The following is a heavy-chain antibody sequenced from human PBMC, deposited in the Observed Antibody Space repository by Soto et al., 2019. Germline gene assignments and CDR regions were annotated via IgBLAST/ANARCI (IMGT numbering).Heavy chain of an antibody. V-gene: IGHV1-69*06. CDR1: GGTFIIYD. Sequence: PVTVSCKASGGTFIIYDISWVRQAPGQGLEWMGGIIPIFGTANYAQKFQGRVTITADKSTSTAYMELSSVTAADTAVYYCARSARSRYYDSSGYFRHWGQGTLVTVSS. J-gene: IGHJ4*02. D-gene: IGHD3-22*01. CDR2: IIPIFGTA. CDR3: ARSARSRYYDSSGYFRH.